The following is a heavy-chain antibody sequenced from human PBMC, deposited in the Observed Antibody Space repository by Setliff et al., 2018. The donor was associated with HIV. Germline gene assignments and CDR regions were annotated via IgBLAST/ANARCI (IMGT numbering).Heavy chain of an antibody. CDR2: IRSKAYGGAT. V-gene: IGHV3-49*04. CDR3: ARGARLQYFDWPSYALDV. D-gene: IGHD3-9*01. CDR1: GFTFGDYA. J-gene: IGHJ6*02. Sequence: GVLRLSCTASGFTFGDYAMSWVRQAPGKGLEWVGFIRSKAYGGATDYAASVKGRFTISRDDSKSIAYLQMNSLKTEDTAVYYCARGARLQYFDWPSYALDVWGQGTTVTVSS.